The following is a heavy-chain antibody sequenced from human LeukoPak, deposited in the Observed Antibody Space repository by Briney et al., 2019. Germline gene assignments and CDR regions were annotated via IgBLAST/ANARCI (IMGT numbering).Heavy chain of an antibody. J-gene: IGHJ5*02. V-gene: IGHV3-15*01. Sequence: GGSLRLSCEASGFTFINAWMSWFRQAPGKGLEWVGRIKSKADGGTIHYGAPVKGRATISRDDSKNTLYLQMDSLKTEDSALYYCTPELPVAGNWYDPWGQGTLVIVSS. D-gene: IGHD6-19*01. CDR1: GFTFINAW. CDR2: IKSKADGGTI. CDR3: TPELPVAGNWYDP.